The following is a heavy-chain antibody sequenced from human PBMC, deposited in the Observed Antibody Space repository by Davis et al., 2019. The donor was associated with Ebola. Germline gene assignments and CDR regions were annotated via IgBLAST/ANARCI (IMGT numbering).Heavy chain of an antibody. D-gene: IGHD2-21*01. Sequence: PGGSLRLSCAASGFTFSSYGMHWVRQAPGKGLEWVAVISYDGSNKYYADSVKGRFTISRDNSRDTLFLQMASLGAEDTAVYYCARARCGGDCRSFDYWGQGTLVSVSS. CDR2: ISYDGSNK. CDR1: GFTFSSYG. J-gene: IGHJ4*02. CDR3: ARARCGGDCRSFDY. V-gene: IGHV3-30*03.